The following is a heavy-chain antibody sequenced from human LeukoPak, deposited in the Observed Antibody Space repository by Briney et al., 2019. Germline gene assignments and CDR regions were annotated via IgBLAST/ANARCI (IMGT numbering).Heavy chain of an antibody. CDR3: ARDRSSLTVGATTD. CDR1: GYTFSDYY. V-gene: IGHV1-2*02. D-gene: IGHD1-26*01. Sequence: ASVKVSCKASGYTFSDYYIHWIRRAPGQGLEWVGWINPNSGDTDYAQKFQGRVTVTRDTSISTAYMELGRLRSDDTAVYYCARDRSSLTVGATTDWGQGTLVTVSS. CDR2: INPNSGDT. J-gene: IGHJ4*02.